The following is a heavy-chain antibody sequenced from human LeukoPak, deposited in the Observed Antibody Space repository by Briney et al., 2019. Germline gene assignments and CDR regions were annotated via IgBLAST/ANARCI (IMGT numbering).Heavy chain of an antibody. CDR2: ISSSGSTI. CDR1: GFTFXSYG. V-gene: IGHV3-48*03. Sequence: SGFTFXSYGMHWVRQAPGKGLEWVSYISSSGSTIYYADSVKGRFTISRDNAKNSLYLQMNSLRAEDTAVYYCAELGITMIGGVWGKGTTVTISS. D-gene: IGHD3-10*02. CDR3: AELGITMIGGV. J-gene: IGHJ6*04.